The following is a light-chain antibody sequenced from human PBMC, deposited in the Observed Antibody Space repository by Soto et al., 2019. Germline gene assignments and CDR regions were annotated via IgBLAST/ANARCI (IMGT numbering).Light chain of an antibody. V-gene: IGKV3-20*01. Sequence: EIVLTQSPGTLSLSPGERATLSCRASQSVSRNYLAWYQQKPVQAPRLLIYATSSKATGIPDRFSGSVSGTDFTLTISRLGPEDFAVYYCQQYGSSPWTFGQGTKVDIK. J-gene: IGKJ1*01. CDR1: QSVSRNY. CDR2: ATS. CDR3: QQYGSSPWT.